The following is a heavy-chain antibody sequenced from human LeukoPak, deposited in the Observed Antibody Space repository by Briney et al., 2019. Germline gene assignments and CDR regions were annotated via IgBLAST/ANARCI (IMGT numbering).Heavy chain of an antibody. D-gene: IGHD6-19*01. CDR3: ARSSGWYGEYYFDY. J-gene: IGHJ4*02. Sequence: GGSLRLSCVSSGVSVSTSYISWVRQAPGKGLEWVSYISSSSSTIYYADSVKGRFTISRDNAKNSLYLQMNSLRAEDTAVYYCARSSGWYGEYYFDYWGQGTLVTV. V-gene: IGHV3-48*01. CDR2: ISSSSSTI. CDR1: GVSVSTSY.